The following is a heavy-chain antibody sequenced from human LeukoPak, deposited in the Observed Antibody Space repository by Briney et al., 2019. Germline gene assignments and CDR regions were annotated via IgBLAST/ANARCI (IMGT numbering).Heavy chain of an antibody. CDR3: VRDGGVSGYDLLDY. CDR1: GFIFSNYW. D-gene: IGHD5-12*01. V-gene: IGHV3-7*01. CDR2: INQDGSKE. J-gene: IGHJ4*02. Sequence: GGSLRLSCTASGFIFSNYWMTWVRQAPGKGLEWVAQINQDGSKEYYIDSVKARFSIFRDNARNSLSLQMNSLRAEDTAVYYCVRDGGVSGYDLLDYWGQGTLVTVSS.